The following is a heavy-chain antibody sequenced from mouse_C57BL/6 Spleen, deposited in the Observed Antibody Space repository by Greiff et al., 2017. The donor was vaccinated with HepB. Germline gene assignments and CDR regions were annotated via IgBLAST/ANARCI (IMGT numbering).Heavy chain of an antibody. D-gene: IGHD2-4*01. V-gene: IGHV1-64*01. CDR1: GYTFTSYW. Sequence: VQLQQPGAELVKPGASVKLSCKASGYTFTSYWMHWVKQRPGQGLEWIGMIHPNSGSTNYNEKFKRKATLTVDKSSSTAYMQLSSLTSEDSAVYYCGVSPYYYDIYYFDYWGQGTTLTVSS. J-gene: IGHJ2*01. CDR2: IHPNSGST. CDR3: GVSPYYYDIYYFDY.